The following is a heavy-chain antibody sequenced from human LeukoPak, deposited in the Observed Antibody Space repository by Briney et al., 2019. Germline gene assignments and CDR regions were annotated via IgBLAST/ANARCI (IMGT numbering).Heavy chain of an antibody. CDR2: ISGSGGST. CDR3: TKRDLYDSSGFAAFFQV. V-gene: IGHV3-23*01. D-gene: IGHD3-22*01. Sequence: GGSLRLSCAASGFTFSSYAMSWVRQAPGKGLEWVSAISGSGGSTYYADSVKGRFTVSRDNSKNTLYLQMNSLRAEDTAVYYCTKRDLYDSSGFAAFFQVWGQGTLVTVSS. J-gene: IGHJ1*01. CDR1: GFTFSSYA.